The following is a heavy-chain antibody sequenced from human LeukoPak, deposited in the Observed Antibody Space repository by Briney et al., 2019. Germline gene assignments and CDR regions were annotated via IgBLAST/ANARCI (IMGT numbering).Heavy chain of an antibody. J-gene: IGHJ4*01. CDR1: GFTVSSNY. V-gene: IGHV3-66*01. Sequence: PGGSLRLSCAASGFTVSSNYMSWVRQAPGKGLEWVSVIYSGGSTYYADSVKGRFTISRDNSKNTLYLQMNSLRAEDTAVYYCARGVGTMGGRPDYWGQGTQVTVSS. CDR3: ARGVGTMGGRPDY. D-gene: IGHD1/OR15-1a*01. CDR2: IYSGGST.